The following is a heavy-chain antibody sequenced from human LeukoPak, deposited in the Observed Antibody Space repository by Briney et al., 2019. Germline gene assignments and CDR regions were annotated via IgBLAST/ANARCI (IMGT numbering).Heavy chain of an antibody. D-gene: IGHD3-22*01. Sequence: GGSLRLSCAAAGFTFSSYAMHWVRQAPGKGLEWVGRIKSKTDGGTTDYAAPVKGRFTISRDDSKNTLYLQMNSLKTEDTAVYYCTTEYYYDSSGYTAALSGVTFVDYWGQGTLVTVSS. CDR3: TTEYYYDSSGYTAALSGVTFVDY. V-gene: IGHV3-15*07. CDR2: IKSKTDGGTT. CDR1: GFTFSSYA. J-gene: IGHJ4*02.